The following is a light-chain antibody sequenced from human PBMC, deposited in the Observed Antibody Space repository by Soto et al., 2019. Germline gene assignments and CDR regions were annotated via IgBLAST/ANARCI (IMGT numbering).Light chain of an antibody. CDR2: DVS. CDR1: SSDVGGYNY. V-gene: IGLV2-14*01. Sequence: QSALTQPASGSGSPGQSINISCTGTSSDVGGYNYVSWYQQHPGKAPKLMIYDVSNRPSGVSNRFSGSKSGNTASLTISGLQAEDEADYYCCSYTSSSTYVFGTGTKVTVL. J-gene: IGLJ1*01. CDR3: CSYTSSSTYV.